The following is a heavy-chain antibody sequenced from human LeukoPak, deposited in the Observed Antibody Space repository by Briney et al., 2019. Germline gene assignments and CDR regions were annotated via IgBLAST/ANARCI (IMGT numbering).Heavy chain of an antibody. CDR1: GSNFFSNYW. J-gene: IGHJ4*02. V-gene: IGHV5-51*01. D-gene: IGHD5-24*01. CDR3: ARASRDGYNQNFDY. CDR2: LYPGESDS. Sequence: PGESLKISCKAYGSNFFSNYWIAWVRQMPGKGLEWMGILYPGESDSRYSPPFQGQVTISADKSISTAYLQWSSLKDSDTAMYYCARASRDGYNQNFDYWGQGTLVTVSS.